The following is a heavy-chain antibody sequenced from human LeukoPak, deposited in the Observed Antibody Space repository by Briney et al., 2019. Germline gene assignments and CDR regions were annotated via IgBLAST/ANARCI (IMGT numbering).Heavy chain of an antibody. Sequence: ASVKVSCKASGYTFTSYAMHWVRQAPGQRLEWMGWINAGNGNTKYSQEFQGRIIMTRDMSTTTDYMELSSLKSDDTAVYYCARDNSIHERGWWFDPWGQGTLVTVSS. D-gene: IGHD4-23*01. V-gene: IGHV1-3*01. CDR3: ARDNSIHERGWWFDP. CDR1: GYTFTSYA. J-gene: IGHJ5*02. CDR2: INAGNGNT.